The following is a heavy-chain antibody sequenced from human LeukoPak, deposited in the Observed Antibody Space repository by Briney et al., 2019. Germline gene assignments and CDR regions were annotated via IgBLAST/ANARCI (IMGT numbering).Heavy chain of an antibody. V-gene: IGHV3-21*01. CDR2: ISSSGTYI. Sequence: GGSLRLSCAASGFTFSSYSMSWVRQAPGKGPEWVSSISSSGTYIYYADSLTGRFTISRDNAKNSLYLQMNSLRAEDTAMYYCVYMGDYKDYWSQGTLVTVSS. J-gene: IGHJ4*02. D-gene: IGHD4-17*01. CDR3: VYMGDYKDY. CDR1: GFTFSSYS.